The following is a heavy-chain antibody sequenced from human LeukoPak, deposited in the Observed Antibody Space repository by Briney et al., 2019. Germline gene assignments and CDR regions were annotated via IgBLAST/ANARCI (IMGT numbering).Heavy chain of an antibody. V-gene: IGHV4-39*01. D-gene: IGHD2-2*01. CDR3: ARGIVVVPAANRGVFDP. CDR2: IYYSGST. CDR1: GGSISSSSYY. Sequence: SETLSLTCTVSGGSISSSSYYWGWIRQPPGKGLEWIGSIYYSGSTYYNPSLKSRVTISVDTSKNQFSLKLSSVTAADTAVYYCARGIVVVPAANRGVFDPWGQGTLVTVSS. J-gene: IGHJ5*02.